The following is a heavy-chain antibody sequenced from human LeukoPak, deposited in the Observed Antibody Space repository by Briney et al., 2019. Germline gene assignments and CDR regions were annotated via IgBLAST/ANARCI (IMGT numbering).Heavy chain of an antibody. CDR3: ARDSPLLTV. D-gene: IGHD3-9*01. CDR2: IGDDVVST. CDR1: GFTFSSYS. J-gene: IGHJ4*02. Sequence: GGSLRLSCAASGFTFSSYSMSWVRQAPGKGLEWVSAIGDDVVSTYYAESVKGRFTISRDNSKNTLHLQMNSLRAEDTATYYCARDSPLLTVWGQGTLVTVSS. V-gene: IGHV3-23*01.